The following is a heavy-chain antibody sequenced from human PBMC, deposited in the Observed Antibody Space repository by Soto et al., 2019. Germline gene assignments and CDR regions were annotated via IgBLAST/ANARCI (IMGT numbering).Heavy chain of an antibody. CDR3: ATTTVSSFWFDS. CDR2: INNSGTT. D-gene: IGHD4-4*01. J-gene: IGHJ5*01. Sequence: PSETLSLTCSVYGGSYSGHYWSWVPQSPGKWLEWIGEINNSGTTNYNSSLKSRVSIELDTSKKQFSLRLASVTVADSAVYFCATTTVSSFWFDSWGQGTLVTVSS. V-gene: IGHV4-34*01. CDR1: GGSYSGHY.